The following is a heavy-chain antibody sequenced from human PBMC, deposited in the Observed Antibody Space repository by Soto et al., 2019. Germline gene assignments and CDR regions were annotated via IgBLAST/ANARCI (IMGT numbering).Heavy chain of an antibody. CDR2: IYYSGST. CDR3: ARFPTNWSER. CDR1: GGSISSYY. Sequence: SETLSLTCTVSGGSISSYYWSWIRQPPGKGLEWIGYIYYSGSTNYNPSLKSRVTISVDTSKNQFSLKLSSVTAADTAVYYCARFPTNWSERWGKGTLVNVSS. V-gene: IGHV4-59*01. J-gene: IGHJ5*02.